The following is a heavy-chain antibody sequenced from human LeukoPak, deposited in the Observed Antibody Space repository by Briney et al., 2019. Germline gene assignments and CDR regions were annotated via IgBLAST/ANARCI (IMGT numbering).Heavy chain of an antibody. V-gene: IGHV1-69*05. CDR3: ARVYGSVVPAVPHRKRTYYMDV. Sequence: ASVKVSCKASGGTFSSYAISWVRQSPGQGLEWMGGIIPIFGTANYAQKFQGRVTITTDESTSTAYMELSSLRSEDTAVYYCARVYGSVVPAVPHRKRTYYMDVWGKGTTVTVSS. D-gene: IGHD2-2*01. J-gene: IGHJ6*03. CDR1: GGTFSSYA. CDR2: IIPIFGTA.